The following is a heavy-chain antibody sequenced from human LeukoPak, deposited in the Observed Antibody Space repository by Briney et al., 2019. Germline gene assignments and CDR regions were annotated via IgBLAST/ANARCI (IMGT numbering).Heavy chain of an antibody. CDR3: ARDYYGSGSYYPGAYYYYGMDV. J-gene: IGHJ6*02. D-gene: IGHD3-10*01. CDR2: INPNSGGT. CDR1: GYTITDYF. Sequence: ASVKVSCKASGYTITDYFMHWVRQAPGQGLEWMGWINPNSGGTHYAQKFQGRVTMTRDTSISTAYMELSRLRSDDTAVYYCARDYYGSGSYYPGAYYYYGMDVWGQGTTVTVSS. V-gene: IGHV1-2*02.